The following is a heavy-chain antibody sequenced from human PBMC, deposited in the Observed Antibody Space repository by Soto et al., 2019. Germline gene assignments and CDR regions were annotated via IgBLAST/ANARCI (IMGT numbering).Heavy chain of an antibody. Sequence: VGSLRLSCAASGCTFSSYSMNWVRHSPGKGLEWVSSISSSSSYIYYADSVKGRFTISRDNAKNSLYLQMNSLRAEDTAVYYCARDRRRVRYYYDSSGSRGYGMDVWGQGTTVTVSS. CDR2: ISSSSSYI. CDR3: ARDRRRVRYYYDSSGSRGYGMDV. V-gene: IGHV3-21*01. J-gene: IGHJ6*02. D-gene: IGHD3-22*01. CDR1: GCTFSSYS.